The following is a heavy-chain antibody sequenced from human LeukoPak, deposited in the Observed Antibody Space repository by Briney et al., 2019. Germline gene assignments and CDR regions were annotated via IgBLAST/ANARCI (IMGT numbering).Heavy chain of an antibody. Sequence: PSETLSLTCAVYGVSFSGYYWSWIRQPPGKGLEWIGEINHSGSTNYNPSLKSRVTISVDTSKNQFSLKLSSVTAADTAVYYCARSGVVTRIFDYWGQGTLVTVSS. V-gene: IGHV4-34*01. D-gene: IGHD4-23*01. CDR3: ARSGVVTRIFDY. CDR1: GVSFSGYY. J-gene: IGHJ4*02. CDR2: INHSGST.